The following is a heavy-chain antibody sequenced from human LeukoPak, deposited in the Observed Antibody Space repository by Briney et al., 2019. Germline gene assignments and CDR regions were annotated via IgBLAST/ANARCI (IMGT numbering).Heavy chain of an antibody. CDR3: ARLESGVLGDPYYYDSTGYYYRGYFDS. CDR2: IYNSGSS. J-gene: IGHJ4*02. V-gene: IGHV4-59*08. Sequence: SETLSLTCTVSGGSISSYYWSWIRQSPGKGLEWIGYIYNSGSSKYNPSLKSRVTMSPDMSKNQFSLKLSSVTAADTAVYYCARLESGVLGDPYYYDSTGYYYRGYFDSWGQGTLVTVSS. CDR1: GGSISSYY. D-gene: IGHD3-22*01.